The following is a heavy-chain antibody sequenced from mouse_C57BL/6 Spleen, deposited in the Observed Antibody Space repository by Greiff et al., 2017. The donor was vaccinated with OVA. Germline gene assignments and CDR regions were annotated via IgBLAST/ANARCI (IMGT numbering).Heavy chain of an antibody. D-gene: IGHD1-1*01. CDR3: ARSYGSTQYYYAMDY. J-gene: IGHJ4*01. V-gene: IGHV1-63*01. CDR1: GYTFTNYW. CDR2: IYPGGGYT. Sequence: QVHVKQSGAELVRPGTSVKMSCKASGYTFTNYWIGWAKQRPGHGLEWIGDIYPGGGYTNYNEKFKGKATLTADKSSSTAYMQFSSLTSEDSAIYYCARSYGSTQYYYAMDYWGQGTSVTVSS.